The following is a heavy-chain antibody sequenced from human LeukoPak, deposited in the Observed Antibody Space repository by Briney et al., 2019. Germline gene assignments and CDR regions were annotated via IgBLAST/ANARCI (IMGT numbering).Heavy chain of an antibody. CDR2: INHSGST. CDR1: GGSISSSSYY. D-gene: IGHD3-10*01. Sequence: PSETLSLTCTVSGGSISSSSYYWSWIRQPPGKGLEWIGEINHSGSTNYNPSLKSRVTISVDTSKNQFSLKLSSVTAADTAVYYCARHGSFGVRGVIPRQYNWFDPWGQGTLVTVSS. J-gene: IGHJ5*02. V-gene: IGHV4-39*01. CDR3: ARHGSFGVRGVIPRQYNWFDP.